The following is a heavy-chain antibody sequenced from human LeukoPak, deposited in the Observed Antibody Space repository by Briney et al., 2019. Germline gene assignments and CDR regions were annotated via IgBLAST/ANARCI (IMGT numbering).Heavy chain of an antibody. Sequence: GGSLRLSCVASGFSVSNNYMSWVRQDPGEGLEWVSLIYSHVGTNYADSVKGRFTISRDNSMNTLYLQMNSLRAEDTAVYYCARDEESPDWLSDWGQGTLVTVSS. CDR2: IYSHVGT. V-gene: IGHV3-66*01. J-gene: IGHJ4*02. D-gene: IGHD3-9*01. CDR3: ARDEESPDWLSD. CDR1: GFSVSNNY.